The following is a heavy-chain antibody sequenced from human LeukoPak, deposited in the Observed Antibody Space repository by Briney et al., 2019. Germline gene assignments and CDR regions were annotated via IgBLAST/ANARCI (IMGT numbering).Heavy chain of an antibody. CDR2: INSDGRST. J-gene: IGHJ3*02. CDR3: ARDGKGLHAFDI. V-gene: IGHV3-74*01. D-gene: IGHD1-26*01. CDR1: GFTFSNYW. Sequence: PGGSLRLSCAASGFTFSNYWMDWVRQAPGKGLVWVSRINSDGRSTGYADSVKGRFTFSRDNAENTLYLQMNSLRAEDTAVYYCARDGKGLHAFDIWGQGTMVTVSS.